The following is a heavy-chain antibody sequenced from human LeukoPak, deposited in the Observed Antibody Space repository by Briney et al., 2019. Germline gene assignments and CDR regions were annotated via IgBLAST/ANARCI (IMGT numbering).Heavy chain of an antibody. D-gene: IGHD2-15*01. Sequence: GGSLRLSCAASGFIFSSFWMHWVRQVPGKGLVWVSHINSDGRTTDYADSVRGRFTISRDNAKNSLYLQMNSLRAEDTAVYYCAREGYCSGGSCYSGYFDYWGQGTLVTVSS. V-gene: IGHV3-74*01. J-gene: IGHJ4*02. CDR2: INSDGRTT. CDR3: AREGYCSGGSCYSGYFDY. CDR1: GFIFSSFW.